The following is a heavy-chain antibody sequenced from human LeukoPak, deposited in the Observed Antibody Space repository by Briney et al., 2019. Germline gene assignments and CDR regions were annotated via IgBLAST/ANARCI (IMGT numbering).Heavy chain of an antibody. D-gene: IGHD3-9*01. CDR1: GFTVSSNY. J-gene: IGHJ6*03. V-gene: IGHV3-53*01. CDR2: IYSGGST. CDR3: AKVPLRYFDWSGYYMDV. Sequence: PGGSLRLSCAASGFTVSSNYMSWVRQAPGKGLEWVSVIYSGGSTYYADSVKGRFTISRDNSKNTLYLQMNSLRAEDTAVYYCAKVPLRYFDWSGYYMDVWGKGTTVTISS.